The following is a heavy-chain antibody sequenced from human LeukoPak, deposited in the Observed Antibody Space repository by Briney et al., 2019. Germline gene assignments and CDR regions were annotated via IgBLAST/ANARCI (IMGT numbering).Heavy chain of an antibody. Sequence: SETLSLTCTVSGGSISSYYWSWIRQPPGKGLEWIGYIYCSGSTNYNPSLKSRVTISVDTSKNQFSLKLSSVTAADTAVYYCARGHRDDAFDIWGQGTMVTVSS. J-gene: IGHJ3*02. D-gene: IGHD1-14*01. CDR2: IYCSGST. CDR3: ARGHRDDAFDI. CDR1: GGSISSYY. V-gene: IGHV4-59*01.